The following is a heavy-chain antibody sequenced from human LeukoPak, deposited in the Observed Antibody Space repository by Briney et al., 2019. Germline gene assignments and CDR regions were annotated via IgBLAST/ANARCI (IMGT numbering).Heavy chain of an antibody. D-gene: IGHD1-26*01. CDR2: IIPIFGTA. J-gene: IGHJ4*02. CDR1: GGTFSSYA. Sequence: SVKVSCKASGGTFSSYAISWVRQAPGQGLEWMGGIIPIFGTANYAQKFQGRVTITADESTSTACMELSSLRSEDTAVYYCARDSQKWELRYYFDYWGQGTLVTVSS. V-gene: IGHV1-69*13. CDR3: ARDSQKWELRYYFDY.